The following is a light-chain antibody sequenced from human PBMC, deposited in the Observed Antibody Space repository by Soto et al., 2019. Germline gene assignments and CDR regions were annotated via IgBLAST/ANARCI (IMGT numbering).Light chain of an antibody. J-gene: IGLJ1*01. CDR3: GAWDASLRLYV. CDR2: DSN. Sequence: QSALTQPPSVSAAPGQTVTISCSGSRSNIGNNYVSWYQQFPGAAPKLLIYDSNKRPSGIPERFSASKSGTSATLGITGLQTGDEADYYCGAWDASLRLYVFGTGTKLTVL. V-gene: IGLV1-51*01. CDR1: RSNIGNNY.